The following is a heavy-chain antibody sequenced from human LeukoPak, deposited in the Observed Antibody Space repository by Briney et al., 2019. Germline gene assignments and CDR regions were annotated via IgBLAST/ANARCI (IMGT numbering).Heavy chain of an antibody. D-gene: IGHD4-17*01. Sequence: PSEALSLTCAVSGGSISSGGYSWSWIRQPPGKGLEWIGYIYHSGSTYYNPSLKSRVIISVDRSKNQFSLKLSSVTAADTAVYYCASIPLRGGAADAFDIWGQGTMVTVSS. CDR3: ASIPLRGGAADAFDI. J-gene: IGHJ3*02. CDR2: IYHSGST. V-gene: IGHV4-30-2*01. CDR1: GGSISSGGYS.